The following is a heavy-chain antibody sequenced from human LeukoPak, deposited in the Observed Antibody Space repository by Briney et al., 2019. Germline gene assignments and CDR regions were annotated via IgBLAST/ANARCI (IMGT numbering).Heavy chain of an antibody. CDR1: GFTFSSYW. Sequence: PGGSLRLSCAASGFTFSSYWMSWVRQAPGKGLEWVGRIKSKTDGGTTDYDAPVKGRFTISRDDSKNTLYLQMNSLKTEDTAVYYCTTGGYGGQFDYWGQGTLVTVSS. CDR3: TTGGYGGQFDY. D-gene: IGHD5-12*01. CDR2: IKSKTDGGTT. V-gene: IGHV3-15*01. J-gene: IGHJ4*02.